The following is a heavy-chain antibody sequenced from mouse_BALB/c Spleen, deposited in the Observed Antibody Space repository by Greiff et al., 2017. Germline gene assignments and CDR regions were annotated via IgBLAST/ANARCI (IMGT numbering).Heavy chain of an antibody. CDR2: IYPGSGST. CDR3: SYGSSSYWYFDG. Sequence: LQQPGSELVRPGASVKLSCKASGYTFTSYWMHWVKQRHGQGLEWIGNIYPGSGSTNYDEKFKSKGTLTVDTSSSTAYMHLSSLTSEDSAVYYCSYGSSSYWYFDGWGAGTTVTVSS. V-gene: IGHV1S22*01. D-gene: IGHD1-1*01. CDR1: GYTFTSYW. J-gene: IGHJ1*01.